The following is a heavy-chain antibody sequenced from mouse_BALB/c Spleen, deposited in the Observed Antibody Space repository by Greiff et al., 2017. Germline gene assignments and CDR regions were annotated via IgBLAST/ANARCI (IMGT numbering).Heavy chain of an antibody. J-gene: IGHJ4*01. CDR3: ARGGEDYAMDY. V-gene: IGHV1S81*02. CDR2: INPSNGGT. CDR1: GYTFTSYY. Sequence: QVQLQQSGAELVKPGASVKLSCKASGYTFTSYYMYWVKQRPGQGLEWIGEINPSNGGTNFNEKFKSKATLTVDKSSSTAYMELARLTSEDSAIYYCARGGEDYAMDYWGQGTSVTVSS.